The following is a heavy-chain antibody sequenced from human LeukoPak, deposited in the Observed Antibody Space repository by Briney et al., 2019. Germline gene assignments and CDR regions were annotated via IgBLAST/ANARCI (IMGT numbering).Heavy chain of an antibody. V-gene: IGHV3-21*01. Sequence: GGSLRLSCAASRFSFSSYTMNWVRQAPGKGLEWVSSISSSSSYIYYADSVKGRFTISRDNAKNSLYLQMNSLRAEDTAVYYCARGPMVRGVIIIPFDYWGQGTLVTVSS. CDR1: RFSFSSYT. D-gene: IGHD3-10*01. J-gene: IGHJ4*02. CDR2: ISSSSSYI. CDR3: ARGPMVRGVIIIPFDY.